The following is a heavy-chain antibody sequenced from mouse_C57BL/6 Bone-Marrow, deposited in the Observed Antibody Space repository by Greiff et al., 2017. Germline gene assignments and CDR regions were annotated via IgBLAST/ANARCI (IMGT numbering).Heavy chain of an antibody. CDR2: IRNKANNHAT. CDR1: GFTFSDAW. CDR3: TRCGYYPYWYFDV. Sequence: EVMLVESGGGLVQPGGSMKLSCAASGFTFSDAWMDWVRQSPEKGLEWVAEIRNKANNHATYYAESVKGRFTISRDDSKSSVYLQMNSLRAEDTGIYYWTRCGYYPYWYFDVWGTGTTVTVSS. V-gene: IGHV6-6*01. J-gene: IGHJ1*03. D-gene: IGHD2-3*01.